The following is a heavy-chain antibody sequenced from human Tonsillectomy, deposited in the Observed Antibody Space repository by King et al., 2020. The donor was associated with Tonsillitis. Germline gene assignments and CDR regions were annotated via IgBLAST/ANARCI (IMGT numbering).Heavy chain of an antibody. CDR2: ISYDGSNK. CDR1: GFSFSSYA. CDR3: ARGSVVGATFGNYV. D-gene: IGHD1-26*01. Sequence: VQLVESGGGVVQPGRSLRLSCAASGFSFSSYAMHWVRQAPGKGLEWVAGISYDGSNKYYADSVKGRFTITRDNSKNTLYLQMNSLRAEDTAVYYCARGSVVGATFGNYVWGQGTLVTVSS. V-gene: IGHV3-30-3*01. J-gene: IGHJ4*02.